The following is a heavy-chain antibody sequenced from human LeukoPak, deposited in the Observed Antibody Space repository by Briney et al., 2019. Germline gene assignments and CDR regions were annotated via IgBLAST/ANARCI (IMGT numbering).Heavy chain of an antibody. V-gene: IGHV3-48*02. Sequence: PGGSLRLSCTASGFSFNSYNMNWVRQAPGKGLEWVSYISSSSTIYYADSVKGRFTISRDNAKNSLYLQMNSLRDEDTAVYYCAREHSSSSGSVSDYWGQGTLVTVSS. CDR3: AREHSSSSGSVSDY. CDR1: GFSFNSYN. J-gene: IGHJ4*02. CDR2: ISSSSTI. D-gene: IGHD6-6*01.